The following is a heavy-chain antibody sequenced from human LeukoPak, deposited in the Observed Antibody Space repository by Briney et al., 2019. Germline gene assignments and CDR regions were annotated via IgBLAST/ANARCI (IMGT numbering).Heavy chain of an antibody. CDR3: ARPVSSGWRNWFDP. D-gene: IGHD6-19*01. CDR2: ISAYNGNT. CDR1: GYTFTSYG. V-gene: IGHV1-18*01. Sequence: ASVTVSCKASGYTFTSYGISWVRQAPGQGLEWMGWISAYNGNTNYAQKLQGRVTMTTDTSTSTAYMELRSLRSDDTAVYYCARPVSSGWRNWFDPWGQGTLVTVSS. J-gene: IGHJ5*02.